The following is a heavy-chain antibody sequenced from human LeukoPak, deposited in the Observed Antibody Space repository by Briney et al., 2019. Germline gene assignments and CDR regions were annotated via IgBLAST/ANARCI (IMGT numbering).Heavy chain of an antibody. CDR1: GFTFSSYA. D-gene: IGHD2-2*03. V-gene: IGHV3-30-3*01. CDR3: ARDRLDRAAFDI. CDR2: ISYDGSNK. Sequence: GGSLRLSCAASGFTFSSYAMHWVRQAPGKGLEWVAVISYDGSNKYYADSVKGRFTISRDNSKNTLYLQMNSLRAEDTAVYYCARDRLDRAAFDIWGQGTMVTVSS. J-gene: IGHJ3*02.